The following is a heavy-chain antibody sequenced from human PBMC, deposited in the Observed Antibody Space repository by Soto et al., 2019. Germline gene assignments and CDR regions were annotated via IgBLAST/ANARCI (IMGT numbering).Heavy chain of an antibody. CDR2: VSYDGDNE. Sequence: GGSLRLSCAASGFTFSNYAMHWVRQAPGKGLEWVAIVSYDGDNEYYADSVKGRFTISRDNSKNTLYLQMNSLRAEDTAVYYCARRSSGWYFDYWGQGTLVTVSS. CDR1: GFTFSNYA. CDR3: ARRSSGWYFDY. J-gene: IGHJ4*02. V-gene: IGHV3-30*03. D-gene: IGHD6-19*01.